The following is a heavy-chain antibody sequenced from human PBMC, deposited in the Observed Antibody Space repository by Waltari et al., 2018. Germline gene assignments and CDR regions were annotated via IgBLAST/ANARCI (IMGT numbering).Heavy chain of an antibody. V-gene: IGHV4-4*02. J-gene: IGHJ4*02. CDR2: VHHSGKP. Sequence: QVQLQESGPGLVEPSGTLSLTCAVSDDSVSNHYCWSWVRQPPGKGLEWIGQVHHSGKPNYNPSFESRVTMSRDTANNEISLKLTAATAADTAVYYCASDRGRGLYLDSWGPGTLVTVSP. D-gene: IGHD2-15*01. CDR3: ASDRGRGLYLDS. CDR1: DDSVSNHYC.